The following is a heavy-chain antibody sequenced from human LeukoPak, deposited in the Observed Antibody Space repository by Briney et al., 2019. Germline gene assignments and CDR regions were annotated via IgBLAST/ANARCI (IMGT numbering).Heavy chain of an antibody. CDR2: IIPIFGTA. V-gene: IGHV1-69*05. J-gene: IGHJ4*02. CDR3: ARGGLYSSSSDFDY. Sequence: WSSVKVSCKASGGTFSSYAISWVRQAPGQGLEWMGRIIPIFGTANYAQKFQGRVTITTDESTSTAYRELSSLKSEDTAVYYCARGGLYSSSSDFDYWGQGTLVTVSS. CDR1: GGTFSSYA. D-gene: IGHD6-6*01.